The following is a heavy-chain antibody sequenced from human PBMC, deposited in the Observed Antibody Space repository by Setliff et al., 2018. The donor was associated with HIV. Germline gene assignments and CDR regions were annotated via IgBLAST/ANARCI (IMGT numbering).Heavy chain of an antibody. J-gene: IGHJ6*02. CDR1: GFTFSNYA. D-gene: IGHD1-20*01. CDR3: ARDPGRYNGMDV. Sequence: GSLRLSCAASGFTFSNYAMSWVRQAPGRGLEWVSVIHSGGSTYYADSVKGRFIISRDNSKNTLYLQMNSLRAEDTAVYYCARDPGRYNGMDVWGQGTTVTVSS. CDR2: IHSGGST. V-gene: IGHV3-66*01.